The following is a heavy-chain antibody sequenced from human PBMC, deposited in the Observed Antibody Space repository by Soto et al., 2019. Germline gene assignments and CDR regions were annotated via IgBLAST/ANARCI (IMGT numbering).Heavy chain of an antibody. CDR1: GGSFSGYY. CDR2: INHSGST. Sequence: SETLCLTCAVYGGSFSGYYWSWIRQPPGKGLEWIGEINHSGSTNYNPSLKSRVTISVDTSKNQFSLKLSSATAADTAVYYCAREDQNWFDPWGQGTLVTVSS. V-gene: IGHV4-34*01. CDR3: AREDQNWFDP. J-gene: IGHJ5*02.